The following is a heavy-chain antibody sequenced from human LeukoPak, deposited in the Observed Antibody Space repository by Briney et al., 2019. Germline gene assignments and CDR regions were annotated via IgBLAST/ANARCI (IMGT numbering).Heavy chain of an antibody. J-gene: IGHJ4*02. Sequence: ASVKVSCKASGYNFTGYYMHWVRQAPGEGLEWMGWINPNSGGTNYAQKFQGRVTMTRDTSISTAYMELSRLRSDDTAGHYYARDWDSSSWYLGYWGQGTLVTVSS. D-gene: IGHD6-13*01. CDR2: INPNSGGT. V-gene: IGHV1-2*02. CDR3: ARDWDSSSWYLGY. CDR1: GYNFTGYY.